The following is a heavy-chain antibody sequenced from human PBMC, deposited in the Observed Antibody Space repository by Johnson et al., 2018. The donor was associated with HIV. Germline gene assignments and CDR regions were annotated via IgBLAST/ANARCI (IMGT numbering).Heavy chain of an antibody. Sequence: VESGGGVVQPGRSLRLSCAASGFTFSSYGMHWVRQAPGKGLEWVAVISYDGSNKYYADSVKGRFTISRDNSKNTLYLQMNSLRAEDTAVYYCARDESSRLQLTGNDAFDIWGQGTMVTVSS. CDR1: GFTFSSYG. V-gene: IGHV3-30*03. CDR2: ISYDGSNK. J-gene: IGHJ3*02. D-gene: IGHD6-13*01. CDR3: ARDESSRLQLTGNDAFDI.